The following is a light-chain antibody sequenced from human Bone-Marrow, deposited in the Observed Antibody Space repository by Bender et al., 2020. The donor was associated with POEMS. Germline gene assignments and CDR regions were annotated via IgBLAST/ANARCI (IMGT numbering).Light chain of an antibody. CDR2: DVS. CDR1: SSDIGNGNS. CDR3: SSYTSISTYV. V-gene: IGLV2-14*01. J-gene: IGLJ1*01. Sequence: QSALTQPASVSGSPGQSITISCTGTSSDIGNGNSVSWYQQKPAKAPKLMIYDVSNRPSGVPNRFSGSKSGNTASLTISGLQAKDDADYYCSSYTSISTYVFGSGTTVTVL.